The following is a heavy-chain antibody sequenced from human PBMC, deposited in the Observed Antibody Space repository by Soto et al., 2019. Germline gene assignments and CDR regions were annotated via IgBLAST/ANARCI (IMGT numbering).Heavy chain of an antibody. D-gene: IGHD4-17*01. Sequence: ASVKVSCKASGYTFTSYDINWVRQATGQGLEWMGWIIPIFGTANYAQKFQGRVTITADESTSTAYMELSSLRFEDTAVYYCARSPPSTVVTPYYYYGMDVWGQGTTVTVSS. CDR2: IIPIFGTA. CDR1: GYTFTSYD. V-gene: IGHV1-69*13. J-gene: IGHJ6*02. CDR3: ARSPPSTVVTPYYYYGMDV.